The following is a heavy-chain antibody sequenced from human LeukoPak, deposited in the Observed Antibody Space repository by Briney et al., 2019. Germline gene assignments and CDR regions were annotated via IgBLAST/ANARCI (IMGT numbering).Heavy chain of an antibody. J-gene: IGHJ4*02. CDR3: ASAGDYYSTGDY. CDR2: TRNKANSYTT. D-gene: IGHD3-22*01. V-gene: IGHV3-72*01. CDR1: GFTLSDHY. Sequence: GGSLRLSCAASGFTLSDHYMDWVRQAPGKGLEWVGRTRNKANSYTTEYAASVRGRFTISRDDSKDSLFLQMNSLKTEDTAVYYCASAGDYYSTGDYWGQGTLVTVSS.